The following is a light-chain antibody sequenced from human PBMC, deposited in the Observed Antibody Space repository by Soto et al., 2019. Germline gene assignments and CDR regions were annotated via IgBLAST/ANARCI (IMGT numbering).Light chain of an antibody. CDR2: GAS. J-gene: IGKJ2*01. CDR1: QSVSSAY. CDR3: QQYGRSPTYT. Sequence: EIVLTQSPGTLSLSPGERATLSCRANQSVSSAYLAWYQQKPGQAPRLLISGASIRATGIPERFSGSGSGTDFTLTISRLEPEDSAVYYCQQYGRSPTYTFGQGTKLEIK. V-gene: IGKV3-20*01.